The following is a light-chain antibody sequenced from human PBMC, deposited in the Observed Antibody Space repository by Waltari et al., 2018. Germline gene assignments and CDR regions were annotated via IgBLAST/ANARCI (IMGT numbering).Light chain of an antibody. Sequence: DIQMTQSPSSVSASVGDRVTITCRASQGINNNIAWYQQKPGKAPSLLIYGASSLQTGVPSRFRDSGSGTEFTPTISSLQPEDFATYYCQQINSFPITFGQGTRLEIK. CDR3: QQINSFPIT. J-gene: IGKJ5*01. CDR1: QGINNN. CDR2: GAS. V-gene: IGKV1-12*01.